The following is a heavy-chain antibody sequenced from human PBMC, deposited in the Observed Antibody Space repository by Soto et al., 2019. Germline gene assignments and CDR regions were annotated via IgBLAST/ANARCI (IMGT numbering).Heavy chain of an antibody. J-gene: IGHJ4*02. Sequence: SETLSLTCAVYGGSFSGYYWSWIRQPPGKGLEWIGEINHSGSTNYNPSLKSRVIISVDTSKNQFSLKLSSVTAADTAVYYCAREGSESETGTIDYWGQGTLVTVSS. CDR3: AREGSESETGTIDY. CDR2: INHSGST. D-gene: IGHD1-7*01. CDR1: GGSFSGYY. V-gene: IGHV4-34*01.